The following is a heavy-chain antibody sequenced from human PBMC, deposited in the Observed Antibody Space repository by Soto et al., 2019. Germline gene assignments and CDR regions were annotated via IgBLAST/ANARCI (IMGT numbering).Heavy chain of an antibody. D-gene: IGHD3-22*01. CDR2: ISSSSSYT. Sequence: LRLSCASSVFPFSDYYISWIRQAPGKGLEWVSYISSSSSYTDYADSVKGRFTISRDNAKNSLYLQMNSLRAEDTAVYYCARESYYDSSGYPGYWGQGTLVTVSS. J-gene: IGHJ4*02. V-gene: IGHV3-11*05. CDR1: VFPFSDYY. CDR3: ARESYYDSSGYPGY.